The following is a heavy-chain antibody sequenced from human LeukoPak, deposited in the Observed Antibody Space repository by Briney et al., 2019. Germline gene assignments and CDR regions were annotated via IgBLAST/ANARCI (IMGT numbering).Heavy chain of an antibody. CDR2: FDPEDGET. J-gene: IGHJ1*01. V-gene: IGHV1-24*01. D-gene: IGHD1-26*01. CDR1: GGTFSSYA. CDR3: AFSSGSYSSEYFQH. Sequence: ASVKVSCKASGGTFSSYAISWVRQAPGKGLEWMGGFDPEDGETIYAQKFQGRVTMTEDTSTDTAYMELSSLRSEDTAVYYCAFSSGSYSSEYFQHWGQGTLVTVSS.